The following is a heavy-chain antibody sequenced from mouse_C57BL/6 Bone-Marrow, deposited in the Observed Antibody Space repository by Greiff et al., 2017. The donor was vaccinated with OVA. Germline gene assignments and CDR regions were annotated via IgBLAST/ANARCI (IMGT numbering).Heavy chain of an antibody. CDR3: ARERLRYPYYAMDY. Sequence: VQLQQSGAELARPGASVKLSCKASGYTFTSYGISWVKQRTGQGLEWIGEIYPRSGNTYYNEKFKGKATLTADKSSSTAYMELRSLTSEDSAVYFCARERLRYPYYAMDYWGQGTSVTVSS. CDR1: GYTFTSYG. CDR2: IYPRSGNT. D-gene: IGHD1-1*01. V-gene: IGHV1-81*01. J-gene: IGHJ4*01.